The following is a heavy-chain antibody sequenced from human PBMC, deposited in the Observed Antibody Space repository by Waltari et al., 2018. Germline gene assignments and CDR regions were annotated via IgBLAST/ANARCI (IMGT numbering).Heavy chain of an antibody. CDR3: ARDLSGYYTD. D-gene: IGHD3-3*01. CDR1: GFTGGSNY. Sequence: EVQLVETGGGLIQPGGSLRLCGAAAGFTGGSNYMNWVRQAPGNGLECVSVIYSGGSTYYADSVKCRFTISRYNSKNTLYLQMNSLRAEDTAVYYCARDLSGYYTDWGHVTLVTVSS. V-gene: IGHV3-53*02. J-gene: IGHJ4*01. CDR2: IYSGGST.